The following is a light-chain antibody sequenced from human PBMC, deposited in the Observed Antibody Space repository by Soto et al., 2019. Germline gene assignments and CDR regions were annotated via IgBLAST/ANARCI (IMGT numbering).Light chain of an antibody. J-gene: IGKJ1*01. CDR2: GAS. Sequence: EIVMTQSPATLSVSPGERATLSCRASQSVSINLAWYQQKPGQAPRLLIYGASARATGIPARFSGSGSETEFTLTISSLQSEDFAVYYCQQYNNWPPWTFGQGTKVDIK. CDR1: QSVSIN. CDR3: QQYNNWPPWT. V-gene: IGKV3-15*01.